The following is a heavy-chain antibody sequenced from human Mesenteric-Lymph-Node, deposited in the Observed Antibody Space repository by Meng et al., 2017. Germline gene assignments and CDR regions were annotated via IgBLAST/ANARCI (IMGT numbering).Heavy chain of an antibody. CDR2: ISSSSSYI. D-gene: IGHD3-3*01. CDR1: GFTFSSYS. CDR3: ARDRGYDFWSGYPKYYYYYYGMDV. Sequence: GESLKISCAASGFTFSSYSMNWVRQAPGKGLEWVSSISSSSSYIYYADSVKGRFTISRDNAKNSLYLQMNSLRAEDTAVYYCARDRGYDFWSGYPKYYYYYYGMDVWGQRTTVTVSS. V-gene: IGHV3-21*01. J-gene: IGHJ6*02.